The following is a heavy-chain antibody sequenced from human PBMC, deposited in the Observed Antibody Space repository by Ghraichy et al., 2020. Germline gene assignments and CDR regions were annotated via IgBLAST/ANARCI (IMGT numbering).Heavy chain of an antibody. Sequence: GESLNISCAASGFTFSSYSMNWVRQAPGKGLEWVSSISSSSSYIYYADSVKGRFTISRDNAKNSLYLQMNSLRAEDTAVYYCARGHRYSSFLNFDYWGQGTLVTVSS. CDR3: ARGHRYSSFLNFDY. CDR1: GFTFSSYS. D-gene: IGHD6-13*01. CDR2: ISSSSSYI. J-gene: IGHJ4*02. V-gene: IGHV3-21*01.